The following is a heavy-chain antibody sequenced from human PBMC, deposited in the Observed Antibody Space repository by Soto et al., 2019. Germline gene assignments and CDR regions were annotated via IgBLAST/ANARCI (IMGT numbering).Heavy chain of an antibody. Sequence: EVQLLESGGGLVHLGGSLRLSCAASGFTFSSYAMSWVRQPPGKGLEWFSTIGGSGGSTYYADSLKGRFTISRDNSKNTLYLQMNSLRAEDTAVYYCAKVITMIVVVSDAFDIWGQGTMVTVSS. D-gene: IGHD3-22*01. CDR2: IGGSGGST. V-gene: IGHV3-23*01. CDR1: GFTFSSYA. CDR3: AKVITMIVVVSDAFDI. J-gene: IGHJ3*02.